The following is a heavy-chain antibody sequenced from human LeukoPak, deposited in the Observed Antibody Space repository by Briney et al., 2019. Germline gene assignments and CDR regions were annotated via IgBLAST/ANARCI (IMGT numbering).Heavy chain of an antibody. CDR2: IYYSGST. D-gene: IGHD4-17*01. J-gene: IGHJ5*02. Sequence: PSETLSLTCTVSGGSISSYYWSWIRQPPGKGLEWIGYIYYSGSTNYNPSLMSRVTISVDTSKNQFTLKLSSVTAADTAVYYCARVIFSGDSNWFDPWGQGTLVTVSS. CDR3: ARVIFSGDSNWFDP. CDR1: GGSISSYY. V-gene: IGHV4-59*01.